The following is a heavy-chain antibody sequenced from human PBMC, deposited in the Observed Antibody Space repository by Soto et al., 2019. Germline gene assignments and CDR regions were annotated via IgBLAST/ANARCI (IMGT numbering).Heavy chain of an antibody. V-gene: IGHV2-5*02. D-gene: IGHD3-9*01. Sequence: SGPTLVNPTQTLTLTCTFSGFSLSTSGVGVGWIRQPPGKALEWLALIYWDDDKRYSPSLKSRLTITKDTSKNQVVLTMTNMDPVDTATYYCAHLYYYDILTGYYNNDYWGQGTLVTVSS. CDR3: AHLYYYDILTGYYNNDY. J-gene: IGHJ4*02. CDR2: IYWDDDK. CDR1: GFSLSTSGVG.